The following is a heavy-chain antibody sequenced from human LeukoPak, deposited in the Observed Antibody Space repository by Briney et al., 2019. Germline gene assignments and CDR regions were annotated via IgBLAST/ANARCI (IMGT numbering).Heavy chain of an antibody. J-gene: IGHJ4*02. V-gene: IGHV3-23*01. CDR2: ISGSGDTT. CDR3: AKDQADCSSSSCYERGFDF. Sequence: GGSLRLSCAASGFTFSSYGMSWVRQAPGKGLEWVSAISGSGDTTYYADSVKGRFTISRDNSKNTLFLLMTSLRAEDTAVYYCAKDQADCSSSSCYERGFDFWGQGTLVTVSS. D-gene: IGHD2-2*01. CDR1: GFTFSSYG.